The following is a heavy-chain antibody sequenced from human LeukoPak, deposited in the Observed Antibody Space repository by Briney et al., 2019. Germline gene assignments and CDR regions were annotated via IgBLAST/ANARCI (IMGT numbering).Heavy chain of an antibody. CDR3: ARANWAGIEAPATDY. D-gene: IGHD2-15*01. J-gene: IGHJ4*02. CDR1: GFTFSSYV. V-gene: IGHV3-30-3*01. Sequence: GRSLILSFAASGFTFSSYVMHWVRQAPGKGLEWVAVISYDGSNKYYADSVKGRFTISRDNSKNTLYLQMNSLRAEDTAVYFCARANWAGIEAPATDYWGQGTLVTVSS. CDR2: ISYDGSNK.